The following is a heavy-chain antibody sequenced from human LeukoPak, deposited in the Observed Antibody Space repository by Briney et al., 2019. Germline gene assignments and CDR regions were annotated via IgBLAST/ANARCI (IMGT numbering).Heavy chain of an antibody. CDR3: ARETYYYGSGSYGYFDY. CDR1: GFTVSSNY. Sequence: HPGGSLRLSCAASGFTVSSNYMSWVRQAPGKGLEWVSLIYSGGSTYYADSVKGRFTISRDNSKNTLYLQMNSLRAEDTAVYYCARETYYYGSGSYGYFDYWGQGTLVTVSS. J-gene: IGHJ4*02. V-gene: IGHV3-53*01. D-gene: IGHD3-10*01. CDR2: IYSGGST.